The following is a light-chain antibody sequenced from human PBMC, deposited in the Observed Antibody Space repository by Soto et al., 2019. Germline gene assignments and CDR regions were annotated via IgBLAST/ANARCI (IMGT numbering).Light chain of an antibody. CDR3: CSYAGSSIFYV. J-gene: IGLJ1*01. Sequence: QSALTQPASVSGSPGQSITISCTGTSSDVGSYNLVSWYQQHPGKAPKLMIYEVSKRPSGVSNRFSGSKSGNTASLTISGLQAEDEADYYFCSYAGSSIFYVFGTGTKLTVL. CDR1: SSDVGSYNL. CDR2: EVS. V-gene: IGLV2-23*02.